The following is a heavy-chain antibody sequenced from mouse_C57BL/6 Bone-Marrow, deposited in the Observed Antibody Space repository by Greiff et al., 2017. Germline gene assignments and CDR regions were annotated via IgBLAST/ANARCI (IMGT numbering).Heavy chain of an antibody. CDR1: GYTFTSYG. CDR3: ARPSYSYYYAMDY. J-gene: IGHJ4*01. D-gene: IGHD2-10*01. Sequence: LVESGAELARPGASVKLSCKASGYTFTSYGISWVKQRPGQGLEWIGEIYPRSGNTYYNEKFKGKATLTADKSSSTAYMELRSLTSEDSAVYFCARPSYSYYYAMDYWGQGTSVTVSS. V-gene: IGHV1-81*01. CDR2: IYPRSGNT.